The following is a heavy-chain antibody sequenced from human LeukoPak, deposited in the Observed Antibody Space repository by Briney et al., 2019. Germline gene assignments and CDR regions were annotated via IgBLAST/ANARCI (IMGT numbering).Heavy chain of an antibody. D-gene: IGHD3-9*01. CDR3: ARDVGYFDWLSYFDY. CDR1: GGSISSYY. J-gene: IGHJ4*02. Sequence: PSETLSLTCTVSGGSISSYYWSWIRQPPGKGLEWIGYFYYSGSTNYNPSLKSRVTISVDTSKNQFSLKLSSVTAADTAVYYCARDVGYFDWLSYFDYWGQGTLVTVSS. V-gene: IGHV4-59*01. CDR2: FYYSGST.